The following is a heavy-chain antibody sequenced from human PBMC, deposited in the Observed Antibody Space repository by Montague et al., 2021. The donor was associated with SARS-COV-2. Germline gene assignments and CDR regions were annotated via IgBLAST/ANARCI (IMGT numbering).Heavy chain of an antibody. V-gene: IGHV4-34*01. CDR1: GGSFSGYY. D-gene: IGHD2-2*02. J-gene: IGHJ6*03. CDR2: INHSGSA. CDR3: ARLGVGVVPAPILGVGPYYSYFYMDV. Sequence: SETLSLTCAVYGGSFSGYYWNWIRQPPGKGLEWIGEINHSGSANYNPSLKRRVTISVDTSKNQFSLKLNSVTAAGTAVYYWARLGVGVVPAPILGVGPYYSYFYMDVWGKGATVTVSS.